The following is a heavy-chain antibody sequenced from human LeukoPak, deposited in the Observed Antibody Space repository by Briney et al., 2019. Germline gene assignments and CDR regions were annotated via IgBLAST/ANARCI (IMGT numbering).Heavy chain of an antibody. J-gene: IGHJ4*02. CDR3: ARQDGNGYFYFDF. CDR1: GYSFTNYW. D-gene: IGHD5-24*01. V-gene: IGHV5-51*01. CDR2: IYPSDSDT. Sequence: GESLKISCKGSGYSFTNYWIAWVRQMPGKGLEWMGVIYPSDSDTRYSPSFQGQVTISADKSISTAYLQWSSLKASDTAIYYCARQDGNGYFYFDFWGQGTLVTVSS.